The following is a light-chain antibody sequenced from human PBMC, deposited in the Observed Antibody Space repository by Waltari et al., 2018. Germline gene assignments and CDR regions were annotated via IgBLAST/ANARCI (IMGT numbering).Light chain of an antibody. CDR2: DTS. Sequence: EILMTQFPATLSVSPGERATLSCSAMHSAGKNLSWYQQKPGQAPRLLIHDTSTRATCIPARFSGSGSGTKFTLTISSLQSEDFAVYYCQKYINWPPITFGHGTRLEIK. CDR3: QKYINWPPIT. V-gene: IGKV3-15*01. J-gene: IGKJ5*01. CDR1: HSAGKN.